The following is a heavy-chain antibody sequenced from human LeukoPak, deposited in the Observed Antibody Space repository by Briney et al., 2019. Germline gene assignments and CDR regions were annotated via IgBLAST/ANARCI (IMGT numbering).Heavy chain of an antibody. J-gene: IGHJ4*02. Sequence: SETLSLTCTVSGGSISSGDYSWSWIRQPPGKGLEWIGYSYYSGSTYYNPSLKSRVTISVDTSKNQFSLKLSSVTAADTAVYYCAKGSAMVRGVIDYWGQGTLVTVSS. CDR3: AKGSAMVRGVIDY. D-gene: IGHD3-10*01. V-gene: IGHV4-30-4*01. CDR1: GGSISSGDYS. CDR2: SYYSGST.